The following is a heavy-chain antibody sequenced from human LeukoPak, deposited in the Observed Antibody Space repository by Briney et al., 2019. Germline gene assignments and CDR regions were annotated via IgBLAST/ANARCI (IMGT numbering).Heavy chain of an antibody. J-gene: IGHJ4*02. V-gene: IGHV3-66*01. CDR2: IYSGGST. Sequence: PGRSLRLSCAASGFTVSSNYMSWVRQAPGKGLEWVSVIYSGGSTDYADSVKGRFTISRDNSKNTLYLQMNSLRAEDTAVYYCARDAVGATPSGYWGQGTLVTVSS. D-gene: IGHD1-26*01. CDR3: ARDAVGATPSGY. CDR1: GFTVSSNY.